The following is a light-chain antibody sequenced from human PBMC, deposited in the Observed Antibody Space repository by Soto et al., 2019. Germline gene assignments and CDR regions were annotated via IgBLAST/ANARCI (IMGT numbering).Light chain of an antibody. V-gene: IGLV2-23*02. CDR2: EVS. Sequence: QSALTQPASVSGSPGQSITISCTGTSTDVGRYNVVAWYQQHPGKAPKLIIYEVSKRPSGVSNRFSGSKSGNTASLTISGLQAEDEADYYCCSYAGSSTPYVFGAGTQVTVL. J-gene: IGLJ1*01. CDR1: STDVGRYNV. CDR3: CSYAGSSTPYV.